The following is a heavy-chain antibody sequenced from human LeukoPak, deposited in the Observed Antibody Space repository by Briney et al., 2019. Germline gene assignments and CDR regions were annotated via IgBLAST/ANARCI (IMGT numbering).Heavy chain of an antibody. CDR1: GGSISSYY. V-gene: IGHV4-4*07. CDR3: ARVGPLSPGDWFDP. Sequence: PSETLSLTCTVSGGSISSYYWSWIRQPAGKGLEWIGRIYTSGSTNYNPSPKSRVTISVDKSKNQFSLKLSSVTAADTAVYYCARVGPLSPGDWFDPWGQGTLVTVSS. D-gene: IGHD3-16*02. J-gene: IGHJ5*02. CDR2: IYTSGST.